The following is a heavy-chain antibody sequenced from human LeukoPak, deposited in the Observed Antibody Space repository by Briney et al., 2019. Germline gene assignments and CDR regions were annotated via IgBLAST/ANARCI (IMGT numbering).Heavy chain of an antibody. CDR2: ISSSSSTI. Sequence: PGGSLRLSCAASGFTFSSYSMNWVRQAPGKGLEWVSYISSSSSTIYYADSVKGRFTISRDNAKNSLYLQMNSLRAEDTAVYYCARVEMATLNVHYMDVWGKGTTVTVSS. CDR3: ARVEMATLNVHYMDV. D-gene: IGHD5-24*01. V-gene: IGHV3-48*01. CDR1: GFTFSSYS. J-gene: IGHJ6*03.